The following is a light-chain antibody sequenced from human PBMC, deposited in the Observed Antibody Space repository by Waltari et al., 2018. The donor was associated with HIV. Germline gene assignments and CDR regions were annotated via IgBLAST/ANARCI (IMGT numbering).Light chain of an antibody. CDR2: DVS. CDR3: CSHAGSSIYV. Sequence: QSALTQPASVSGSPGQSITISCTGTSSDVGGYNLVSWYQQHPGKAPQLMIYDVSKRPSGVSNRFSGSNSGNTASLTSSGLQAEDEADYYCCSHAGSSIYVFGTGTKVTVL. V-gene: IGLV2-23*02. CDR1: SSDVGGYNL. J-gene: IGLJ1*01.